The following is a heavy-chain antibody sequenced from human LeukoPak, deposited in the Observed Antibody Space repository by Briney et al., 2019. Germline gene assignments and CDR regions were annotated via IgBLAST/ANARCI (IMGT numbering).Heavy chain of an antibody. CDR2: ISYDGSNK. CDR1: GFTFSSYA. D-gene: IGHD3-22*01. V-gene: IGHV3-30-3*01. J-gene: IGHJ4*02. CDR3: ERTVTYYDSSGYPFDY. Sequence: PGGSLRLSCAASGFTFSSYAMHWVRQAPGKGLEWVAVISYDGSNKYYADSVKGRFTISRDNSKNTLYLQMNSLRAEDTAVYYCERTVTYYDSSGYPFDYWGQGTLVTVSS.